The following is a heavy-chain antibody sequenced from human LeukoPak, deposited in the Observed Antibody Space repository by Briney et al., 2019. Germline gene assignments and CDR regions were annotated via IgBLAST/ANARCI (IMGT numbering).Heavy chain of an antibody. D-gene: IGHD6-19*01. J-gene: IGHJ4*02. CDR1: GYTLTELS. V-gene: IGHV1-24*01. CDR3: ATPGGWYRMYYFDY. CDR2: FDPEDGET. Sequence: ASVKVSCKVSGYTLTELSMHWVRQAPGKGLERMGGFDPEDGETIYAQKFQGRVTMTEDTSTDTAYMELSSLRSEDTAVYYCATPGGWYRMYYFDYWGQGTLVTVSS.